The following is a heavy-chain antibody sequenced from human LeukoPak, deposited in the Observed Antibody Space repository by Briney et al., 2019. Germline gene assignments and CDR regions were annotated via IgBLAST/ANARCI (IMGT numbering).Heavy chain of an antibody. CDR3: ANEDWDV. V-gene: IGHV3-23*01. Sequence: PGGSLRLSCAASRFTFNNYAMSWVRQAPAKGLEWVSSIVGSADSTYYADSVRGRFIISRDRSKNTLYLQMNSLRAEDTAVYYCANEDWDVWGKGTTVTVSS. J-gene: IGHJ6*04. CDR1: RFTFNNYA. CDR2: IVGSADST. D-gene: IGHD2-21*01.